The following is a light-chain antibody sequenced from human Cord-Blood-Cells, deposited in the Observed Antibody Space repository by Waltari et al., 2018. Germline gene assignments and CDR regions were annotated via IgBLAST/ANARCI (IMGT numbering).Light chain of an antibody. Sequence: QSVLTQPPSASGTPAQRVTISCSGSSSTTGSTTVNCYQQLPGTAPKLLIYSNNQRPSGVPDRFSGSKSGTSASLAISGLQSEDEADYYCAAWDDSLNGYVFGTGTKVTVL. CDR3: AAWDDSLNGYV. CDR2: SNN. V-gene: IGLV1-44*01. J-gene: IGLJ1*01. CDR1: SSTTGSTT.